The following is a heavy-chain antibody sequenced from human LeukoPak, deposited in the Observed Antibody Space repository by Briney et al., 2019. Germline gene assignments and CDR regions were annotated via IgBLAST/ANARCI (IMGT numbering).Heavy chain of an antibody. Sequence: SETLSLTCTVSGGSTSTFYWSWLRQPPGKGLEWIGYIFQTGHSNYNPSLKGRVTISVDTSKNQLSLKLYSVTVADTAIYYCARHPFSDGFDFWGQGTVVTVSS. J-gene: IGHJ3*01. CDR2: IFQTGHS. V-gene: IGHV4-59*08. CDR3: ARHPFSDGFDF. CDR1: GGSTSTFY.